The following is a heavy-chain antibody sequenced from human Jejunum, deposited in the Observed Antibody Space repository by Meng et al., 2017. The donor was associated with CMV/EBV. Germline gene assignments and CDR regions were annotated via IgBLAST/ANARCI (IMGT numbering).Heavy chain of an antibody. J-gene: IGHJ2*01. Sequence: EVQLVASGGVVVQPGGSWRFSLAASGFTFGDYSMHWVRQPPGKGLEWVSLITWDGGSTYYADSVKGRFTISRDNSKNSLYLQMNSLRAEDTALYFCAKGSVAGLPYWYFDLWGRGTLVTVSS. D-gene: IGHD6-19*01. CDR1: GFTFGDYS. CDR3: AKGSVAGLPYWYFDL. V-gene: IGHV3-43D*04. CDR2: ITWDGGST.